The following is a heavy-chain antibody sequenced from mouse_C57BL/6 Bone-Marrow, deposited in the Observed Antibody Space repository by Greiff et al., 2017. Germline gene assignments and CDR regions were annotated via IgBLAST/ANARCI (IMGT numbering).Heavy chain of an antibody. J-gene: IGHJ3*01. CDR3: TPLYCGNPFAY. CDR1: GFTFSDAW. D-gene: IGHD2-1*01. V-gene: IGHV6-6*01. CDR2: IRSKANNHAT. Sequence: EVKLMESGGGLVQPGGSMKLSCAASGFTFSDAWMDWVRQSPEKGLEWVAEIRSKANNHATYYAESVKGRFTISRADSKSSVYRQMTCLRSEDTGSDCCTPLYCGNPFAYWGQGTLVTVSA.